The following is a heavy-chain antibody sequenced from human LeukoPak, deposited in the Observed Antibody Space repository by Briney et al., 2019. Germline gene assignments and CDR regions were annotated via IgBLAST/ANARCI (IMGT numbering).Heavy chain of an antibody. CDR2: INSDGSST. CDR3: ARDLRRYYDKSGYYDAFDI. CDR1: GFTSSSYW. J-gene: IGHJ3*02. Sequence: PGGSLRLSCAASGFTSSSYWMHWVRQAPGKGLVWVSRINSDGSSTSYADSVKGRFTISRDNAKNTLYLQMNSLRAEDTAVYYCARDLRRYYDKSGYYDAFDIWGQGTMVTVSS. D-gene: IGHD3-22*01. V-gene: IGHV3-74*01.